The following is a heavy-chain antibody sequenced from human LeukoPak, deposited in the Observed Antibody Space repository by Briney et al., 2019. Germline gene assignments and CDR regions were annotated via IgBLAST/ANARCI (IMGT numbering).Heavy chain of an antibody. J-gene: IGHJ6*02. CDR1: GFTFSAYG. V-gene: IGHV3-30*18. D-gene: IGHD3-10*01. CDR2: TSYDGGNT. CDR3: AKDSSSGSSYYFHGMDV. Sequence: GGSLRLSCAASGFTFSAYGMHWVRQAPGKGLEWLAVTSYDGGNTYYPASVKGRFTISRDNSNNTLDLQMNSLRAEDTAVYYCAKDSSSGSSYYFHGMDVWGQGTTVIVSS.